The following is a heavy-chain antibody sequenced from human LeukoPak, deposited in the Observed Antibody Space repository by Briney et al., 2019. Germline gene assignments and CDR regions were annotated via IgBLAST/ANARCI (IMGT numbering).Heavy chain of an antibody. CDR3: ARGRYCSGGSCYDAYWFDP. J-gene: IGHJ5*02. Sequence: ASVKDSCKTSGYTFTSYDINWVRQATGQGLEWMGWMNPNSGNTGYAQKFQGRVTMTRNTSISTAYMELSSLRSEDTAVYYCARGRYCSGGSCYDAYWFDPWGQGTLVTVSS. CDR2: MNPNSGNT. V-gene: IGHV1-8*01. D-gene: IGHD2-15*01. CDR1: GYTFTSYD.